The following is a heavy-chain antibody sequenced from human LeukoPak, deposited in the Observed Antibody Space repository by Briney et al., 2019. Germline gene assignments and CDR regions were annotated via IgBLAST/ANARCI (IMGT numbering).Heavy chain of an antibody. CDR2: LSAGGIT. CDR3: VYYDSSGYEYGRLRY. Sequence: PGGSLRLSCVASGFTFSSHALGWVRQTPGKGLEWVSNLSAGGITLYADSVKGRYTISRDNYKNTLYLQMTGLRAEDTALYFCVYYDSSGYEYGRLRYWGQGTPAIVSS. J-gene: IGHJ4*02. D-gene: IGHD3-22*01. V-gene: IGHV3-23*01. CDR1: GFTFSSHA.